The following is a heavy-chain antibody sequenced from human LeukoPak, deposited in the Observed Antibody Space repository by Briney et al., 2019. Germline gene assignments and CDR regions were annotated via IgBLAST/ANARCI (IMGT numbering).Heavy chain of an antibody. V-gene: IGHV1-69*05. CDR2: IIPIFGTA. D-gene: IGHD3-22*01. CDR1: GGTFSSYT. J-gene: IGHJ4*02. CDR3: ARDAVTYYYDSSGYFTYFDY. Sequence: SVKVSCKASGGTFSSYTISWVRQAPGQGLEWMGRIIPIFGTANYAQKFQGRVTITTDESTSTAYMELSSLRSEDTAVYYCARDAVTYYYDSSGYFTYFDYWGQGTLVTVSS.